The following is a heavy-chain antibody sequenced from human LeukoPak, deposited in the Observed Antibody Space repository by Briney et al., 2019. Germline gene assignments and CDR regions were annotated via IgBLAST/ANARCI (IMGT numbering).Heavy chain of an antibody. J-gene: IGHJ6*03. CDR3: ARDSEDYCSSTSCYTGYYYYYYMDV. D-gene: IGHD2-2*02. CDR2: IIPILGIA. CDR1: GGTFSSYA. V-gene: IGHV1-69*04. Sequence: SVKVSCKASGGTFSSYAISWERQAPGQGLEWMGRIIPILGIANYAQKFQGRVTITADKSTSTAYMELSSLRSEDTAVYYCARDSEDYCSSTSCYTGYYYYYYMDVWGKGTTVTVSS.